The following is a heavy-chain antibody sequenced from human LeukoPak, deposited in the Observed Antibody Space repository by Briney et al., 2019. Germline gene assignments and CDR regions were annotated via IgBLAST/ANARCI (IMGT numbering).Heavy chain of an antibody. Sequence: GASVKVSCKASGNTFTVYYMHWVRQAPGQGPEWMGWINPNSDGTSYAQKFQGRVTMTSDTSISTAYMELSRLRSDDTAVYYCARSLTIFSQGDAFEIWGQGTMVTVSS. CDR3: ARSLTIFSQGDAFEI. D-gene: IGHD3-9*01. V-gene: IGHV1-2*02. CDR1: GNTFTVYY. CDR2: INPNSDGT. J-gene: IGHJ3*02.